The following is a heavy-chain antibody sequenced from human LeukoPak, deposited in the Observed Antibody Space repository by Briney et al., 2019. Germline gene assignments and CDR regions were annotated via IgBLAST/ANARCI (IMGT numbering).Heavy chain of an antibody. CDR1: GGTFSSYA. J-gene: IGHJ3*02. D-gene: IGHD2-21*01. Sequence: VASVKASCKASGGTFSSYAISWVRQAPGQGLEWMGRIIPILGIANYAQTFQGRVTITADKSTSTAYMELSSLRSEDTAVYCCASGVAYAFDIWGQGTMVTVSS. CDR3: ASGVAYAFDI. V-gene: IGHV1-69*04. CDR2: IIPILGIA.